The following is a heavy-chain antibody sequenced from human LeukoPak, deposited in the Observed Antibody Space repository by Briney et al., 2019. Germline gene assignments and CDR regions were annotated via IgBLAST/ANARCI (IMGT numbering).Heavy chain of an antibody. CDR3: ARGYFRERATYFDY. J-gene: IGHJ4*02. V-gene: IGHV3-21*01. CDR1: GFTFSNYW. D-gene: IGHD3-9*01. CDR2: ISSSSSYI. Sequence: GGSLRLSCAASGFTFSNYWMHWVRQAPGKGLEWVSSISSSSSYIYYADSVKGRFTISRDNAKNSLYLQMNSLRAEDTAVYYCARGYFRERATYFDYWGQGTLVTVSS.